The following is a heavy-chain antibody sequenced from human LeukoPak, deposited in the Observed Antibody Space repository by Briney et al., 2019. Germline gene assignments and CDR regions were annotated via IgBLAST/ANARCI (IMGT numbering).Heavy chain of an antibody. CDR3: ARVFDYADYYFDY. V-gene: IGHV3-48*04. D-gene: IGHD4-17*01. CDR2: ISSSGRTI. Sequence: GGSLRLSCAASGFTFSSYSMNWVRQAPGKGLEWISYISSSGRTIYYANSVKGRFTISRDNAKNSLYLQMNNLGVEDTALYYCARVFDYADYYFDYWGQGTLVTVSS. J-gene: IGHJ4*02. CDR1: GFTFSSYS.